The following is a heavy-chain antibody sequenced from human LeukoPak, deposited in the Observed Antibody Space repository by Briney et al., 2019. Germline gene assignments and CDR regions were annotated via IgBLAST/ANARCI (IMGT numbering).Heavy chain of an antibody. V-gene: IGHV3-30-3*01. CDR3: ARDSGWELLRGPFDY. Sequence: PGRSLRLSCAASGFTFSSFAMHWVRQAPGKGLEWVAVIAYDTSNKYYADSVKGRFTISRDNSKNTLYPQMNSLRAEDTAVYHCARDSGWELLRGPFDYWGQGTLVTVSS. CDR2: IAYDTSNK. CDR1: GFTFSSFA. D-gene: IGHD1-26*01. J-gene: IGHJ4*02.